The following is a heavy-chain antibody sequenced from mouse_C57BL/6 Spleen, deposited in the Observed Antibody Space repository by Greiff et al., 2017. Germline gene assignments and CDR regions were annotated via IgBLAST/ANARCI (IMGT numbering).Heavy chain of an antibody. V-gene: IGHV3-6*01. D-gene: IGHD6-1*01. CDR1: GYSITSGYY. CDR2: ISYDGSN. Sequence: VQLKESGPGLVKPSQSLSLTCSVTGYSITSGYYWNWIRQFPGNKLEWMGYISYDGSNNYNPSLKNRISITRDTSKNQFFLKLNSVTTEDTATYYCARGGGKSSVDYWGQGTTRTVSS. CDR3: ARGGGKSSVDY. J-gene: IGHJ2*01.